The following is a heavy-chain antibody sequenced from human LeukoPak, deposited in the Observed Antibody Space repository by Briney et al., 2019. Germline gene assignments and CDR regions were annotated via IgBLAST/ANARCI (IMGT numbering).Heavy chain of an antibody. Sequence: GGSLRLSCAASGFTFSSYGMHWVRRAPGKGLEWVAVISYDGSNKYYADSVKGRFTISRDNSKNTLYLQMNSLRAEDTAVYYCAKDISPPLWFGELLRGFDYWGQGTLVTVSS. J-gene: IGHJ4*02. V-gene: IGHV3-30*18. CDR1: GFTFSSYG. D-gene: IGHD3-10*01. CDR2: ISYDGSNK. CDR3: AKDISPPLWFGELLRGFDY.